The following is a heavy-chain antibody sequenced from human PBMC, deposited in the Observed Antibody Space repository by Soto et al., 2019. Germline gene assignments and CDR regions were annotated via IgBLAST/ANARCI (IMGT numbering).Heavy chain of an antibody. D-gene: IGHD3-10*01. V-gene: IGHV4-30-2*01. CDR1: GGSISSGGYS. CDR2: IYHSGST. CDR3: ARGRITMVFDY. Sequence: SEPLSLTCAVSGGSISSGGYSWSWIRQPPGKGLEWIGYIYHSGSTYYNPSLKSRVTISVDRSKNQFSLKLSSVTAADTAVYYCARGRITMVFDYWGQGTLVTVSS. J-gene: IGHJ4*02.